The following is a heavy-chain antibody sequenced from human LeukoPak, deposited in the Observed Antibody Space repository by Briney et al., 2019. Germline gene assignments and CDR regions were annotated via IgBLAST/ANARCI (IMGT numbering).Heavy chain of an antibody. Sequence: GGSLRLSCAASGFTVSSNYMSWVRQAPGKGLEWVSVIYSGGSTYYADSVKGRFTISRDNSKNTLYLQMNSLRAEDTAVYYCARENLDTAMVYYFDYWGQGTLVTVSS. CDR1: GFTVSSNY. J-gene: IGHJ4*02. CDR2: IYSGGST. V-gene: IGHV3-53*01. D-gene: IGHD5-18*01. CDR3: ARENLDTAMVYYFDY.